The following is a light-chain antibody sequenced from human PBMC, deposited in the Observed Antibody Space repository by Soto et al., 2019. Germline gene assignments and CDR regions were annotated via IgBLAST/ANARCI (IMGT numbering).Light chain of an antibody. V-gene: IGLV1-51*01. CDR2: DNN. J-gene: IGLJ3*02. Sequence: QSALTQPPSVSAAPGQKVTISCSGSNSNTGNNYVSWYQQVPGTAPKLLIYDNNKRPPGIPDRFSGSKSATSATLGITGLQTGDEADYYCGAAGVFGGGTKLTVL. CDR1: NSNTGNNY. CDR3: GAAGV.